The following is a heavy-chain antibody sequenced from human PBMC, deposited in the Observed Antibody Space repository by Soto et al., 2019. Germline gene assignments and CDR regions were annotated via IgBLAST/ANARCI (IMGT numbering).Heavy chain of an antibody. CDR1: GGSISSYY. J-gene: IGHJ6*02. Sequence: PSETLSLTCTVSGGSISSYYWSWIRQPPGKGLEWIGYIYYSGSTNYNPSLKSRVTISVDTSKNQFSLKLSSVTAADTAVYYCARSGYSGYDYPDYYYYGMDVWGQGTTVTVSS. V-gene: IGHV4-59*12. CDR3: ARSGYSGYDYPDYYYYGMDV. D-gene: IGHD5-12*01. CDR2: IYYSGST.